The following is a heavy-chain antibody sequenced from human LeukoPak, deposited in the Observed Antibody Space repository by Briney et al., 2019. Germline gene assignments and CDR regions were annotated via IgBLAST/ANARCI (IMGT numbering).Heavy chain of an antibody. V-gene: IGHV3-23*01. CDR1: GFIFSNYA. Sequence: GGSLRLSCKASGFIFSNYAMSWVRQAPGKGLEWVSIITGSGGDSYYTDSVKGRFTLSRDNSKNTLFLQMNSLRAEDTAVYFCAKKSLWSGPFDYWGQGTLVTVFS. CDR2: ITGSGGDS. D-gene: IGHD3-3*01. J-gene: IGHJ4*02. CDR3: AKKSLWSGPFDY.